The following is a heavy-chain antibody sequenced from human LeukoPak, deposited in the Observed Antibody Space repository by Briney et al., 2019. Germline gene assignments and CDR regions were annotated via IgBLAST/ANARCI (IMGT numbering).Heavy chain of an antibody. CDR1: GYTFTSYD. CDR2: MNPNSGNT. CDR3: ARVAAAQAGMDV. V-gene: IGHV1-8*01. D-gene: IGHD6-13*01. Sequence: GASVKVSCTASGYTFTSYDINWVRPATGQGLEWTGWMNPNSGNTGYAQKFQGRVTMTRNTSISTAYMELSSLRSEDTAVYYCARVAAAQAGMDVWGQGTTVTVSS. J-gene: IGHJ6*02.